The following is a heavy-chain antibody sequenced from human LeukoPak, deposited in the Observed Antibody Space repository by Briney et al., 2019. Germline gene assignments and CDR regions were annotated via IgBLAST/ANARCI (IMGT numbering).Heavy chain of an antibody. V-gene: IGHV1-2*05. CDR1: GYTFTGCY. D-gene: IGHD1-26*01. CDR3: VRAGSGSYYDDFAS. J-gene: IGHJ3*02. Sequence: ASVGVFCRVSGYTFTGCYMHWVRQASGQGLECMVRNSPNSGGTNYAQEFRGRVTMTRDTSISTAYMELSRVRSDDTGLYYCVRAGSGSYYDDFASWGRGRMLTVSS. CDR2: NSPNSGGT.